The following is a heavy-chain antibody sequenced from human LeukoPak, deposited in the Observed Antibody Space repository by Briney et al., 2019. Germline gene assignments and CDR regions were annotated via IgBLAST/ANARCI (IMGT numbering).Heavy chain of an antibody. CDR2: IYSTGNT. D-gene: IGHD7-27*01. V-gene: IGHV4-4*07. Sequence: SETLSLTCTVSGVSISTYYWTWIRQPAGKGLEWIGRIYSTGNTNYNPSLESRVTMSIDTSKNQFSLKLTSVTAADTAVYYCARERGDLRGDAFDIWGQGTMVTVSS. CDR3: ARERGDLRGDAFDI. CDR1: GVSISTYY. J-gene: IGHJ3*02.